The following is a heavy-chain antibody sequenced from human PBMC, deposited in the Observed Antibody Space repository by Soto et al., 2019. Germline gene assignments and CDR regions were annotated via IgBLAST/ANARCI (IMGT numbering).Heavy chain of an antibody. D-gene: IGHD4-17*01. Sequence: ASVKVSCKASGYTFTSYYMHWVRQAPGQGLEWMGIINPSGGSTSYAQKFQGRVTMTRDTSTSTVYMELSSLRSEDTAVYYCARVPRRVTTGIGFDYWGQGTLVTVSS. CDR3: ARVPRRVTTGIGFDY. V-gene: IGHV1-46*01. J-gene: IGHJ4*02. CDR2: INPSGGST. CDR1: GYTFTSYY.